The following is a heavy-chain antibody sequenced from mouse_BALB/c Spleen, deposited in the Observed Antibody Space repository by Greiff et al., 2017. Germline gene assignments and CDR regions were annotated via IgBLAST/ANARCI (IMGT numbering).Heavy chain of an antibody. Sequence: EVKLQESGPGLVKPSQSLSLTCSVTGYSITSGYYWNWIRQFPGNKLEWMGYISYDGSNNYNPSLKNRISITRDTSKNQFFLKLNSVTTEDTATYYCARGVYYGSYFDYWGQGTTLTVSS. CDR1: GYSITSGYY. CDR2: ISYDGSN. CDR3: ARGVYYGSYFDY. V-gene: IGHV3-6*02. J-gene: IGHJ2*01. D-gene: IGHD1-1*01.